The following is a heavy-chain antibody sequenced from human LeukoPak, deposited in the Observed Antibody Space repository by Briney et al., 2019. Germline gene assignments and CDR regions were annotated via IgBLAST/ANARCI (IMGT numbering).Heavy chain of an antibody. V-gene: IGHV3-23*01. D-gene: IGHD3-22*01. CDR1: GFSVPNYY. J-gene: IGHJ6*02. CDR2: ISGSGGST. CDR3: AKVIYDSSGYYYYYYGMDV. Sequence: GSLRLSCSASGFSVPNYYMSWVRQAPGKGLEWVSAISGSGGSTYYADSVKGRFTISRDNSKNTLYLQMNSLRAEDTAVYYCAKVIYDSSGYYYYYYGMDVWGQGTTVTVSS.